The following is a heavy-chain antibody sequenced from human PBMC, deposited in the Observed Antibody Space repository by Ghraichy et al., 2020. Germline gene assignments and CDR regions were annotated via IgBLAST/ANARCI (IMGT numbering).Heavy chain of an antibody. Sequence: SETLSLTCTVSGGSISSYYWSWIRQPPGKGLEWIGYIYYSGSTNYNPSLKSRVTISVDTSKNQFSLKLSSVTAADTAVYHCARGYYYGSGSYYLGYWGQGTLVTVSS. J-gene: IGHJ4*02. CDR2: IYYSGST. V-gene: IGHV4-59*01. D-gene: IGHD3-10*01. CDR3: ARGYYYGSGSYYLGY. CDR1: GGSISSYY.